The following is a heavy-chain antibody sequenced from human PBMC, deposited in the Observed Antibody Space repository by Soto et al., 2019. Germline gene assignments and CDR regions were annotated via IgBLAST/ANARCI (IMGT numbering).Heavy chain of an antibody. D-gene: IGHD4-17*01. CDR1: GGSISSYY. CDR2: IYYSGST. CDR3: ARGGRYGVLLDTFDI. Sequence: PSETLSLTCTVSGGSISSYYWSWIRQPPGKGLEWIGYIYYSGSTNYNPSLKSRVTISVDTSKNQFSLKLSSVTAADTAVYYCARGGRYGVLLDTFDIWGQGTMVTVS. V-gene: IGHV4-59*12. J-gene: IGHJ3*02.